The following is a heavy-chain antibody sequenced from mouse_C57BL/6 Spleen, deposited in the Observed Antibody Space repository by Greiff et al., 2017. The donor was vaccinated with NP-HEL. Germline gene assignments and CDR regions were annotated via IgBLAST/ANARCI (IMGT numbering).Heavy chain of an antibody. CDR2: IDPSDSYT. CDR3: ARQRGTAQATKAMDY. V-gene: IGHV1-59*01. D-gene: IGHD3-2*02. J-gene: IGHJ4*01. CDR1: GYTFTSYW. Sequence: VQLQQPGAELVRPGTSVKLSCKASGYTFTSYWMHWVKQRPGQGLEWIGVIDPSDSYTNYNQKFKGKATLTGDTSSSTAYMQLSSLTSEDSAVYYCARQRGTAQATKAMDYWGQGTSVTVSS.